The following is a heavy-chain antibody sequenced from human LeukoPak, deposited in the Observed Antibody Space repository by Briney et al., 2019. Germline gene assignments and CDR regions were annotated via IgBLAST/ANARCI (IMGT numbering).Heavy chain of an antibody. CDR3: ARQEVRGVLYYYYYMDV. CDR1: GGSITNNY. CDR2: IYDSGSA. Sequence: SETLSLTCTVSGGSITNNYWSWIRQSPGKGLEWIGYIYDSGSANYNPSLKSRVTISVDTSKNQFSLKLSSVTAADTAVYYCARQEVRGVLYYYYYMDVWGKGTTVTVSS. J-gene: IGHJ6*03. D-gene: IGHD3-10*01. V-gene: IGHV4-59*08.